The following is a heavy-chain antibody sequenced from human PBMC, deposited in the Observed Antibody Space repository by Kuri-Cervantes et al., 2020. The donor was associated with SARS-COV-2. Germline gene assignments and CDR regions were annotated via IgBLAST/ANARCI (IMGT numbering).Heavy chain of an antibody. CDR1: GFTFSNAW. V-gene: IGHV3-15*01. J-gene: IGHJ6*02. CDR2: IKSKTDGGTT. Sequence: GGSLRLSCAASGFTFSNAWMSWVRQAPGKGLEWVGRIKSKTDGGTTDYAAPVKGRFTISRDDSKNTLYLQMNSLKTEDTAAYYCTTDLPNPTYPRYYYYYYGMDVWGQGTTVTVSS. D-gene: IGHD2-2*02. CDR3: TTDLPNPTYPRYYYYYYGMDV.